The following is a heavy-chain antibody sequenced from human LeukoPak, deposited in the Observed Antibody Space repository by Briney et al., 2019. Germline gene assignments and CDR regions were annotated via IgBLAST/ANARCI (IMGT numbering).Heavy chain of an antibody. CDR3: ARSAIGLLWFGEPWSAFDI. Sequence: GGSLRLSCAASGFTVSSNYMSWVRQAPGKGLEWVSVIYSGGSTYYADSVKGRFTISRDNSKNTLYLQMNSLGAEDTAVYYCARSAIGLLWFGEPWSAFDIWGQGTMVTVSS. D-gene: IGHD3-10*01. CDR2: IYSGGST. J-gene: IGHJ3*02. V-gene: IGHV3-66*01. CDR1: GFTVSSNY.